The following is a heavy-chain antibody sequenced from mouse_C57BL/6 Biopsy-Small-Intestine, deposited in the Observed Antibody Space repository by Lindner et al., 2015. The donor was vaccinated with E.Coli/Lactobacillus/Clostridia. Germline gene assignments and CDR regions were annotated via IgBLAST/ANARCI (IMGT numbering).Heavy chain of an antibody. Sequence: SVKVSCKASGGTFTTYVISWVRQAPGQGLEWMGGIIPIFGTANYAQKFQGRVTITADESTSTAYMELSSLRSEDTAIYYCAKAWVVATQFDYWGQGTLVTVSS. CDR2: IIPIFGTA. J-gene: IGHJ4*01. D-gene: IGHD1-1*01. CDR1: GGTFTTYV. CDR3: AKAWVVATQFDY. V-gene: IGHV1-81*01.